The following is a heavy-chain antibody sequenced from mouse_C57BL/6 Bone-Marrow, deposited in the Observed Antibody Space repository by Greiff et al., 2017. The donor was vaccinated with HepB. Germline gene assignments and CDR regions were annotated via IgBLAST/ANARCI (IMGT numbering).Heavy chain of an antibody. V-gene: IGHV7-3*01. CDR1: GFTFTAYY. J-gene: IGHJ2*01. CDR3: ARYIGRVLGHFDY. D-gene: IGHD4-1*01. CDR2: IRNKANGYTT. Sequence: EVQRVESGGGLVQPGGSLSLSCAASGFTFTAYYMSWVRQPPGKALEWLGFIRNKANGYTTEYSASVKGRFTISRDNSQSILYLQMNDLRAEDSATYYCARYIGRVLGHFDYWGQGTTLTVSS.